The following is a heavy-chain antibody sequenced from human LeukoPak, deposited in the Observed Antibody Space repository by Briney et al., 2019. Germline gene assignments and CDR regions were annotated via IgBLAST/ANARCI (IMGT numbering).Heavy chain of an antibody. J-gene: IGHJ4*02. CDR3: ETYGGYLLDNYFDY. D-gene: IGHD4-17*01. Sequence: SVKVSCKASGDTFSSYTISWVRQAPGQGREWMGKVIPILGIANYAQKFQGRVTISADKSTSTAYMELSSLRSEATAVYYCETYGGYLLDNYFDYWGQGTLVTVSS. V-gene: IGHV1-69*02. CDR2: VIPILGIA. CDR1: GDTFSSYT.